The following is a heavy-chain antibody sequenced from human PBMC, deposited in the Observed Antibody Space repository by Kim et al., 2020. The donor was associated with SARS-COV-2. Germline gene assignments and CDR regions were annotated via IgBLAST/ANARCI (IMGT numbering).Heavy chain of an antibody. J-gene: IGHJ5*02. Sequence: GGSLRLSCAASGFTLSYYGIHWVRQAPGKGLEWVAVIWSDGNKKYYGDSVKGRFTISRDISKSTLYLQMNSLRAEDTAIYYCARDIDTSSHYGWFDPWGQGTLVIVSS. D-gene: IGHD3-22*01. V-gene: IGHV3-33*01. CDR2: IWSDGNKK. CDR1: GFTLSYYG. CDR3: ARDIDTSSHYGWFDP.